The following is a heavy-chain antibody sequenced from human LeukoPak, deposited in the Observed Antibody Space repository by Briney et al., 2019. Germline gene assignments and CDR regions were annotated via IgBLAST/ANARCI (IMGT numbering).Heavy chain of an antibody. V-gene: IGHV4-34*01. D-gene: IGHD2-2*01. CDR1: GGSFSGYY. Sequence: PSETLSLTCAVYGGSFSGYYWSWIRQPPGKGLEWIGEINHSGSTNYNPSLKSRVTISVDTSKNQFSLKLSSVPAADTAVYYCARGIVVVPYYYYYYMDVWGKGTTVTVSS. CDR2: INHSGST. CDR3: ARGIVVVPYYYYYYMDV. J-gene: IGHJ6*03.